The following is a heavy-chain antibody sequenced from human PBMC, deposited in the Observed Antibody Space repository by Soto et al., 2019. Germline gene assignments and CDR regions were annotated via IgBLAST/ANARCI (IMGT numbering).Heavy chain of an antibody. CDR2: INHSGTT. J-gene: IGHJ6*02. Sequence: SATLSIAGAECSGTLRGYSGAWLLQTRGKGLEWIGEINHSGTTDYNPALKSRVTMSADTSKNQFSLRMTSVTAADTAVYYCARARFDSWSHIFSGLDVWVQGRTATVPS. D-gene: IGHD3-3*01. CDR1: SGTLRGYS. CDR3: ARARFDSWSHIFSGLDV. V-gene: IGHV4-34*01.